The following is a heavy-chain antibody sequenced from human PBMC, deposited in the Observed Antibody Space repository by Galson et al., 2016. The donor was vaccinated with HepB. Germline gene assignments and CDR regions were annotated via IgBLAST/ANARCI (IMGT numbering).Heavy chain of an antibody. V-gene: IGHV4-59*01. CDR3: ARERLVVVPAAPAYAFDI. Sequence: ETLSLTCTVSGGSISTYFWSWIRQPPGKGLEWIGYIYYSGRTNYNPSLKSRVTMSVDTSNNQFSLKLTSVTAADTAVYYCARERLVVVPAAPAYAFDIWGQGTMVTVSS. J-gene: IGHJ3*02. CDR2: IYYSGRT. D-gene: IGHD2-2*01. CDR1: GGSISTYF.